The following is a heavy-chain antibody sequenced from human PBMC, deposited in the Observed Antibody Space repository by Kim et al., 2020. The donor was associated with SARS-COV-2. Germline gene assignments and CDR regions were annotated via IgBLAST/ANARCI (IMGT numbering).Heavy chain of an antibody. CDR2: IIPDGRST. Sequence: GGSLRLSCAASGFTFSEYWMHWVRQAPGKGLVWVSRIIPDGRSTSYADSVKGRFTISRDNAKNTLYLQMNSLRAEDMAVYYCASGLTPGQYWGQGTLVTVSS. J-gene: IGHJ4*02. CDR1: GFTFSEYW. D-gene: IGHD2-15*01. CDR3: ASGLTPGQY. V-gene: IGHV3-74*01.